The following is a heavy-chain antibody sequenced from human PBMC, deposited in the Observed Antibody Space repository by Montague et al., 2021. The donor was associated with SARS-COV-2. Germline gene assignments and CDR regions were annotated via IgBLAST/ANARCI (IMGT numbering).Heavy chain of an antibody. V-gene: IGHV4-59*01. CDR1: GGSITGYY. Sequence: SETLSLTCTVSGGSITGYYWSWLRRPPGKGLEWIAYIYDGGAVNYNPSLGSRVTISTDTSKNQLSLKVNSATAADTAVYYCVRDHPYGGPRGAYDIWGQGTVVTVSS. J-gene: IGHJ3*02. CDR2: IYDGGAV. CDR3: VRDHPYGGPRGAYDI. D-gene: IGHD4-23*01.